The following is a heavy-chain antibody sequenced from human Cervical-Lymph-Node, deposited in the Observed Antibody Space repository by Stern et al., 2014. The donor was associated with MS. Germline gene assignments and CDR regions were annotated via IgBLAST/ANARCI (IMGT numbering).Heavy chain of an antibody. J-gene: IGHJ6*02. CDR1: GYSFTGYY. Sequence: QVQLVQSGAEGKKPGASVNVSCKASGYSFTGYYIHWVRQAPGQGLERMRRTNPNSGGTKYAQKFQGRVTMTRDTSISTANMELNRLRPDDTAVYYCARGPTDYGHYYVYGMDVWGRGTTVTVSS. CDR3: ARGPTDYGHYYVYGMDV. D-gene: IGHD4/OR15-4a*01. V-gene: IGHV1-2*06. CDR2: TNPNSGGT.